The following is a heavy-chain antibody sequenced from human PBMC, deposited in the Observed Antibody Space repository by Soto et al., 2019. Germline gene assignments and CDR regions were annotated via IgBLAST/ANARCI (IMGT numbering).Heavy chain of an antibody. CDR2: ISSSSSYI. CDR1: GFTFSSYS. CDR3: ARGGYGYNPKNDAFDI. V-gene: IGHV3-21*01. Sequence: GGSLRLSCAASGFTFSSYSMNWVRQAPGKGLEWVSSISSSSSYIYYADSVKGRFTISRDNAKNSLYLQMNSLRAEDTAVYYCARGGYGYNPKNDAFDIWGQGTMVTVSS. J-gene: IGHJ3*02. D-gene: IGHD5-12*01.